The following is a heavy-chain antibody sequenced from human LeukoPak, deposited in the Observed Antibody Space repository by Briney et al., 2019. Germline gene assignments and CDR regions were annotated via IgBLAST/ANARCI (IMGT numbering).Heavy chain of an antibody. CDR3: ARSDTVTTLDY. Sequence: GASVKVSCKASGYTFTSYDINWVRQAPGQGLEWMGIINPSGGSTSYAQKFQGRVTMTRDTSTSTVYMEQSSLRSEDTAVYYCARSDTVTTLDYWGQGTLVTVSS. V-gene: IGHV1-46*01. CDR2: INPSGGST. D-gene: IGHD4-17*01. J-gene: IGHJ4*02. CDR1: GYTFTSYD.